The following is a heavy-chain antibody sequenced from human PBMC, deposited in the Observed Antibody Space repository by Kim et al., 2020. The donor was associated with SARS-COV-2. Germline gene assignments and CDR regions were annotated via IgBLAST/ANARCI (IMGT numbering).Heavy chain of an antibody. V-gene: IGHV4-61*01. CDR2: IYYSGST. Sequence: SETLSLTCTVSGGSVSSGSYYWSWIRQPPGKGLEWIGYIYYSGSTNYNPSLKSRVTISVDTSKNQFSLKLSSVTAADTAVYYCARVFADPAHQKTMVRGVIRYYYYYGMDVWGQGTTVTVSS. J-gene: IGHJ6*02. D-gene: IGHD3-10*01. CDR3: ARVFADPAHQKTMVRGVIRYYYYYGMDV. CDR1: GGSVSSGSYY.